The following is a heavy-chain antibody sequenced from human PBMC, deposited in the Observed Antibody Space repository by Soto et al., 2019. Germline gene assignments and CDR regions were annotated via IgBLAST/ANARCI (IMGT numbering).Heavy chain of an antibody. V-gene: IGHV3-23*01. J-gene: IGHJ4*02. D-gene: IGHD3-22*01. CDR1: GFTFSRYA. CDR2: VSANGRNT. Sequence: PGGSRRLSWAASGFTFSRYAMNWVRQAPGKGLEWVSSVSANGRNTYYADSVKGRFTVSRDKSKNALFLQLDSLRVEDTAIYYCAKDLSSLGWLALGAPFDSWGPGTLVTVSS. CDR3: AKDLSSLGWLALGAPFDS.